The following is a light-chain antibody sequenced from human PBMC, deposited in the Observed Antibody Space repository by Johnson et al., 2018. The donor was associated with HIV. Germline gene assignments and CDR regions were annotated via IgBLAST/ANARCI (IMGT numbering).Light chain of an antibody. CDR1: SSNIGNNY. CDR2: ENN. J-gene: IGLJ1*01. V-gene: IGLV1-51*02. Sequence: QSMLTQPPSVSAAPEEKVTISCSGSSSNIGNNYVSWYQHLPGTAPRLLIYENNKRPSGIPDRFSGSKSGTSATLGITVLQTGDEADYYCVTWDSSLSAYVFGTVTKVTVL. CDR3: VTWDSSLSAYV.